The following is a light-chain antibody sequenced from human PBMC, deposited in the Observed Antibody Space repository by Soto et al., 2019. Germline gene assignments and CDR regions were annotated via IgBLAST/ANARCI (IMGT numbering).Light chain of an antibody. CDR2: AAS. CDR3: QQSYSSPRALT. Sequence: IQMTQSPSSLSASIGDRVTITCRAGQSISSYLNWYQQKPGKAPKLLIYAASSLQSGVPSRFSGSGSGTDFTLTINSLQPEDFATYYCQQSYSSPRALTFGGGTRVEIK. J-gene: IGKJ4*01. CDR1: QSISSY. V-gene: IGKV1-39*01.